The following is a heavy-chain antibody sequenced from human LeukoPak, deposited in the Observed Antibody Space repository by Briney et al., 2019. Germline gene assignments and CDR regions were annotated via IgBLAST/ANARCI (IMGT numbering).Heavy chain of an antibody. CDR2: IIPIFGTA. V-gene: IGHV1-69*06. CDR3: ASCERHAAAGFDY. Sequence: PWAPVKVCCKASGGTFSSYAISWVRQAPGQGLEWMGGIIPIFGTANYAQKFQGRVTITADKSTSTAYMELSSLRSEDTAVYYCASCERHAAAGFDYWGQGTLVTVSS. J-gene: IGHJ4*02. D-gene: IGHD6-13*01. CDR1: GGTFSSYA.